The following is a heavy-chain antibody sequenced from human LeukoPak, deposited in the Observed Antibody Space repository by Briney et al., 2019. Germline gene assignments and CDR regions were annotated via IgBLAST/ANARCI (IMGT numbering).Heavy chain of an antibody. CDR1: GYTFTSYD. CDR3: ARAYYDSSGYYYSLYYYMDV. J-gene: IGHJ6*03. CDR2: MNPNSGNT. Sequence: ASVKLSCKASGYTFTSYDINWVRQATGRGLEWMGWMNPNSGNTGYAQKFQGRVTMTRNTSISTAYMELSSLRSEDTAVYYCARAYYDSSGYYYSLYYYMDVWGKGTTVTVSS. V-gene: IGHV1-8*01. D-gene: IGHD3-22*01.